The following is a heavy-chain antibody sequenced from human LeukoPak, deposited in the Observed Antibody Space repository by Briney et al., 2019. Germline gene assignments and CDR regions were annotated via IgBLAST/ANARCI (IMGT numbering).Heavy chain of an antibody. CDR1: GFTFSNLW. V-gene: IGHV3-7*01. D-gene: IGHD7-27*01. Sequence: GGSLRLSCAASGFTFSNLWMSWVRQAPGKGLEWVANINEDGSAKTHVDSVKGRFTISRDNAKNSLYLQMNSLTDEDTAVYYCARESYWGSSAKGFDYWGQGTLVTVSS. J-gene: IGHJ4*02. CDR2: INEDGSAK. CDR3: ARESYWGSSAKGFDY.